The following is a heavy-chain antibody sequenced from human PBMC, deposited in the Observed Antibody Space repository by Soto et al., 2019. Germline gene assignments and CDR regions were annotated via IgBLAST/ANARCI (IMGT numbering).Heavy chain of an antibody. CDR2: ISFDGSNK. V-gene: IGHV3-30-3*01. J-gene: IGHJ6*02. Sequence: QVHLVESGGGVVHPGRSLRLSCSASRFTFSDYAIHWVRQAPGKGLEWVAVISFDGSNKYIADSVKGRFTISRDNSKDTLYLQMNSLRAEDTALYYCARYYFITMVRGGHFYFYGMDVWGQGNRVIVSS. CDR3: ARYYFITMVRGGHFYFYGMDV. CDR1: RFTFSDYA. D-gene: IGHD3-10*01.